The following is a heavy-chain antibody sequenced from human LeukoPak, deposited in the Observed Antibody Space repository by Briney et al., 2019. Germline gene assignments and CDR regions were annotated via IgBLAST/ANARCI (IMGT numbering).Heavy chain of an antibody. J-gene: IGHJ6*03. CDR2: ISSSGSTI. D-gene: IGHD3-22*01. Sequence: GGSLRLPCAASGFTFSSYEMNWVRQAPGRGLEWVSYISSSGSTIYYADSVKSRFTISRDNAKNSLYLQMNSLRAEDTAVYYCARDSTYYYDSSGYYPNYYYYYMDVWGKGTTVTISS. CDR3: ARDSTYYYDSSGYYPNYYYYYMDV. CDR1: GFTFSSYE. V-gene: IGHV3-48*03.